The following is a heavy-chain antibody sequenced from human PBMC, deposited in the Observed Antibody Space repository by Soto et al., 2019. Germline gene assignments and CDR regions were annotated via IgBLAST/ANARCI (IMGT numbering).Heavy chain of an antibody. Sequence: ASVNLYCKASGYTFTGYYMHLVRQAPGQGLEWMGWINPNSGGTNYAQKFQGWVTMTRDTSISTAYMELSRLRSDDTAVYYCATSKAYYYGSGSPHTHYYYYYGMDVWGQGTTVTVSS. CDR2: INPNSGGT. V-gene: IGHV1-2*04. CDR1: GYTFTGYY. D-gene: IGHD3-10*01. CDR3: ATSKAYYYGSGSPHTHYYYYYGMDV. J-gene: IGHJ6*02.